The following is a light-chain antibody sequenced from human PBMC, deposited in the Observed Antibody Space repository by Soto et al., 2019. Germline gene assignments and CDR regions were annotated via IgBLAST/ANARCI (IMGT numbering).Light chain of an antibody. CDR3: QRSFSTPLT. CDR2: AAS. J-gene: IGKJ4*01. CDR1: QSISSY. V-gene: IGKV1-39*01. Sequence: DIQMTQSPSSLSASVGDRVTITCRASQSISSYLHWYQQKPGKAPKLLIYAASSLQSGVPSRFSGRGSGTDFTLAISSLQPEDFATYYCQRSFSTPLTFGGGTKVEIK.